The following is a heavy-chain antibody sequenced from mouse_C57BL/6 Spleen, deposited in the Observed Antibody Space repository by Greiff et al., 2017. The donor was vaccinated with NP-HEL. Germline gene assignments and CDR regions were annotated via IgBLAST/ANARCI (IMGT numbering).Heavy chain of an antibody. V-gene: IGHV5-9*01. CDR3: ARHPIYYDYDVRYFDV. CDR1: GFTFSSYT. CDR2: ISGGGGNT. J-gene: IGHJ1*03. Sequence: EVMLVESGGGLVKPGGSLKLSCAASGFTFSSYTMSWVRQTPEKRLEWVATISGGGGNTYYPDSVKGRFTISRDTAKNTLYLQMSSLRSEDTALYDCARHPIYYDYDVRYFDVWGTGTTVTVSS. D-gene: IGHD2-4*01.